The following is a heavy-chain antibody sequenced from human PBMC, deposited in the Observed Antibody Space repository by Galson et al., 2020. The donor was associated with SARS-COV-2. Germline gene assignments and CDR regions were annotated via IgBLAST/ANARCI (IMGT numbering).Heavy chain of an antibody. Sequence: EWIGFIYYSGGTYFNPSLMSRVTISVEKSQNQFSLKLSSVTAADTAIYYCARVGAYSSTVDYWGQGTLVTVSS. CDR3: ARVGAYSSTVDY. CDR2: IYYSGGT. J-gene: IGHJ4*02. V-gene: IGHV4-30-4*01. D-gene: IGHD6-13*01.